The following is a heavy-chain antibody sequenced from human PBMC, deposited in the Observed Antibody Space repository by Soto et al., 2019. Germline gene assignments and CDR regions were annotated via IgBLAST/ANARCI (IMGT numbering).Heavy chain of an antibody. Sequence: SETLSLTCTVSGGSISSGDYYWGWIRQPPGKGLEWIGYIYYSGSTYYNPSLKSRVTISVDTSKNQFSLKLSSVTAADTAVYYRARVVVVAVTSGAFDLWGQGTMVTVSS. CDR1: GGSISSGDYY. V-gene: IGHV4-30-4*01. CDR3: ARVVVVAVTSGAFDL. J-gene: IGHJ3*01. CDR2: IYYSGST. D-gene: IGHD2-15*01.